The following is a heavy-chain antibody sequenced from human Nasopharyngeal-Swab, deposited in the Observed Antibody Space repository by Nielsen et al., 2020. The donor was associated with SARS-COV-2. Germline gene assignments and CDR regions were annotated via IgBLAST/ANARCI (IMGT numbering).Heavy chain of an antibody. CDR2: IIHILGIA. J-gene: IGHJ6*02. D-gene: IGHD3-10*01. CDR1: GGTFSSYA. V-gene: IGHV1-69*04. Sequence: SVKVSCKASGGTFSSYAISWVRQAPGQGLEWMGRIIHILGIANYAQKFQGRVTITADKSTSTAYMELSSLRSEDTAVYYCARERMVRGQISTYGMDVWGQGTTVTVSS. CDR3: ARERMVRGQISTYGMDV.